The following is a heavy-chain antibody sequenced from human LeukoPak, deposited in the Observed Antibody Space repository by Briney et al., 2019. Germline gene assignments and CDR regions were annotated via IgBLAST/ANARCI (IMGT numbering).Heavy chain of an antibody. Sequence: GGCLRLSCAVSGFTFSSYEMNWVRQAPGKGLEWVSYISSSGSTIYYADSVKGRFTISRDNAKNSLYLQMNSLRVEDTAVYYCARDSQRWGNFDSWGQGTLVSVSS. CDR3: ARDSQRWGNFDS. D-gene: IGHD5-24*01. CDR1: GFTFSSYE. V-gene: IGHV3-48*03. CDR2: ISSSGSTI. J-gene: IGHJ4*02.